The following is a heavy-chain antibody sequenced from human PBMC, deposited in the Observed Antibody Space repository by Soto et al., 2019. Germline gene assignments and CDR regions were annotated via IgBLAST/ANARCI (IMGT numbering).Heavy chain of an antibody. J-gene: IGHJ5*02. CDR1: GATISTTDYY. D-gene: IGHD2-15*01. V-gene: IGHV4-39*01. Sequence: PSDTLSLTCTLSGATISTTDYYWGWIRQPPGKGLDGFANVSYSGNTYYDPSLRTGVTISMATTNYLFSLRLSSVTAADSAVYFCARLGGDIAVAKNWLDPWGQGSQVTV. CDR3: ARLGGDIAVAKNWLDP. CDR2: VSYSGNT.